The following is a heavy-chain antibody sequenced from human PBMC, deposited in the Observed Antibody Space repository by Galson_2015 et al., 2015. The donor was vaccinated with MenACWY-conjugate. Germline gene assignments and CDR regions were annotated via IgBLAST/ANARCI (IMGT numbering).Heavy chain of an antibody. CDR2: ISGSGGST. Sequence: SLRLSCAASGFTFSSYAMSWVRQAPGKGLEWVSAISGSGGSTYYADSVKGRFTISRDNSKNTLYLQMNSLRAEDTAVYYCAKLIRGIVGATTNDAFDIWGQGTMVTVSS. D-gene: IGHD1-26*01. CDR3: AKLIRGIVGATTNDAFDI. J-gene: IGHJ3*02. CDR1: GFTFSSYA. V-gene: IGHV3-23*01.